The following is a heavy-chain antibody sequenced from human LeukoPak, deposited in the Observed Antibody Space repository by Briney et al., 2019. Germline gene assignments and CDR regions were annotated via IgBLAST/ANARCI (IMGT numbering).Heavy chain of an antibody. V-gene: IGHV3-74*01. CDR3: AKDPAPAGTEGGGGYFQH. D-gene: IGHD1-1*01. J-gene: IGHJ1*01. CDR1: GFTFSSYG. Sequence: PGGSLRLSCAASGFTFSSYGMYWVRQAPGKGLVWVSRISGDGITTNYAGAVKGRFTMSRDNAKNTLFLQMNSLRAEDTAVYYCAKDPAPAGTEGGGGYFQHWGQGTLVTVSS. CDR2: ISGDGITT.